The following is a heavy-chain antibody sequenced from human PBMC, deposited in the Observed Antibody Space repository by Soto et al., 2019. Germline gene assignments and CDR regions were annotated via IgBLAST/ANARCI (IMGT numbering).Heavy chain of an antibody. J-gene: IGHJ6*02. D-gene: IGHD5-12*01. CDR1: GFTFSSYW. V-gene: IGHV3-7*01. CDR3: ARDPNIVATITAIYYYYGMDV. CDR2: IKQDGSEK. Sequence: EVQLVESGGGLVQPGGSLRLSCAASGFTFSSYWMSWVRQAPGKGLEWVANIKQDGSEKYYVDSVKGRFTISRDNAKNSLYLQMNSLRAEDTAVYYCARDPNIVATITAIYYYYGMDVWGQGTTVTVSS.